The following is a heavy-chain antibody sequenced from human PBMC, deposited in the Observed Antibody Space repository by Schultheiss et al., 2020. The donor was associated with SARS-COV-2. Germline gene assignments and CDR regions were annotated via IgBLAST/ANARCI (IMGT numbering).Heavy chain of an antibody. Sequence: SVKVSCKASGGTFSSYAISWVRQAPGQGLEWMGGIIPIFGTANYAQKFQGRVTITADKSTSTAYMELSSLRSEDTAVYYCAHYCSSTSCPRGYFDYWGQGTLVTVSS. CDR1: GGTFSSYA. CDR3: AHYCSSTSCPRGYFDY. D-gene: IGHD2-2*01. J-gene: IGHJ4*02. CDR2: IIPIFGTA. V-gene: IGHV1-69*06.